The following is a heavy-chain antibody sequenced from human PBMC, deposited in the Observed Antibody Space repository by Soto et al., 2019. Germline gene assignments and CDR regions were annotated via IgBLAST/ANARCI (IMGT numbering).Heavy chain of an antibody. D-gene: IGHD2-15*01. J-gene: IGHJ6*02. CDR2: ISGSGGST. Sequence: GGSLRLSCAASGFACSSYAMSWVRQSPGKGLEWVSAISGSGGSTYYADSVKGRFTISRDNSKNTLYLQMNSLRAEDTAVYYCAKDGGCSGGSCYGGYYYGMDVWGQGTTVTVSS. CDR3: AKDGGCSGGSCYGGYYYGMDV. V-gene: IGHV3-23*01. CDR1: GFACSSYA.